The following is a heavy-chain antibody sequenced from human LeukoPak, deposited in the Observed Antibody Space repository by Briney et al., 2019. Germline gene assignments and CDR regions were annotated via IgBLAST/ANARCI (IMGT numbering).Heavy chain of an antibody. CDR2: INPGGGST. Sequence: ASVKVSCKASGYTFTNYYMHWVRQAPGQGPEWMGIINPGGGSTTYAQKYQARVTMTRDMSTSTVYMELSSLRSDDTAVYYCARDPRYDSSGYALDYWGQGTPVTVPS. D-gene: IGHD3-22*01. CDR3: ARDPRYDSSGYALDY. CDR1: GYTFTNYY. J-gene: IGHJ4*02. V-gene: IGHV1-46*01.